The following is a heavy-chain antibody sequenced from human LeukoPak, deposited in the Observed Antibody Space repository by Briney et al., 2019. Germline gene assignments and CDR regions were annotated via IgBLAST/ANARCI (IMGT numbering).Heavy chain of an antibody. CDR2: IYTSGST. Sequence: SETLSLTCTVSGGSISSYYWSWIRQPAGKGLEWIGRIYTSGSTNYNPSLKSRVTMSVDTSKNQFSLKLSSVTAADTAVYYCARGRGSSTRYYFDYWGQGTLVTVSS. V-gene: IGHV4-4*07. J-gene: IGHJ4*02. D-gene: IGHD2-2*01. CDR3: ARGRGSSTRYYFDY. CDR1: GGSISSYY.